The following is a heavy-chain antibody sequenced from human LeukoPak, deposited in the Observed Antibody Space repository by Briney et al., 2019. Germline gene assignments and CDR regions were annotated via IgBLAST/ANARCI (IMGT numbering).Heavy chain of an antibody. J-gene: IGHJ4*02. CDR2: ISSSGNTI. Sequence: GGSLRLSCAASGFTFSTYDFNWVRQAPGKGLKWISYISSSGNTIYYTDSLKGRFTISREDAKNSLYLQMNSLRDEDTAVYYCAREAPGAHNHFDYWGQGTLVTVSS. V-gene: IGHV3-48*02. D-gene: IGHD1-26*01. CDR3: AREAPGAHNHFDY. CDR1: GFTFSTYD.